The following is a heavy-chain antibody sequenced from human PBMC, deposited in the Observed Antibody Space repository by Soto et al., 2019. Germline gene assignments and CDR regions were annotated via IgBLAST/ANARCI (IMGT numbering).Heavy chain of an antibody. CDR1: GFTLSGSA. CDR3: TRLSYFTPSSSGPAQGVYYYGMDV. CDR2: IRSKANSYAT. V-gene: IGHV3-73*01. J-gene: IGHJ6*02. D-gene: IGHD6-19*01. Sequence: AGGALRDSYAASGFTLSGSALHWVRQASGKELEVVGRIRSKANSYATAYAASVKGRFTISRDDSKNTAYLQMNSLKTEDTAVYYCTRLSYFTPSSSGPAQGVYYYGMDVWGQGT.